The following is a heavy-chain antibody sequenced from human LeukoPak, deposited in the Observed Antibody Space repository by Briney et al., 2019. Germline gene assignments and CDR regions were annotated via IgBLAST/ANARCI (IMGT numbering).Heavy chain of an antibody. Sequence: PGGSLRLSCAASGFTFSSYSMNWVRQAPGKGLEWVSSISSSSTYIYYADSVKGRFTISRDNAKNSLYLQMNSLRAEDTAVYHCAGCRGGGYCFGLAFDIWGQGTMVTVSS. CDR2: ISSSSTYI. CDR1: GFTFSSYS. J-gene: IGHJ3*02. CDR3: AGCRGGGYCFGLAFDI. D-gene: IGHD1-26*01. V-gene: IGHV3-21*01.